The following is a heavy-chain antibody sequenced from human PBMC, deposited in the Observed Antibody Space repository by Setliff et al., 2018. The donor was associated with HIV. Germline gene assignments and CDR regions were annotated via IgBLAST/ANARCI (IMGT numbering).Heavy chain of an antibody. CDR2: TDANGGVT. CDR3: ARESIASSFVFYSHYMDF. Sequence: ASVKVSCKTSGFRFTAHKFHWVRQAPGQGLEWMGWTDANGGVTRYAQKFQGRITMTGDPSNATAFMDLNRLTSDATAVYFCARESIASSFVFYSHYMDFWGSGTRVTVSS. CDR1: GFRFTAHK. V-gene: IGHV1-2*02. D-gene: IGHD2-2*01. J-gene: IGHJ6*03.